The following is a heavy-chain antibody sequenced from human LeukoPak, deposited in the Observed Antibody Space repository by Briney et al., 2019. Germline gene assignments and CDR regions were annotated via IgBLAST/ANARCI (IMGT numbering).Heavy chain of an antibody. D-gene: IGHD3-16*02. CDR2: INHSGST. V-gene: IGHV4-34*01. Sequence: SETLSLTCAVYGGSFSGYYWSWIRQPPGKGLEWIGEINHSGSTNYNPSLKSRVTISVGTSKNQFSLKLSSVTAADTAVYYCARVRLGESSHFDYWGQGTLATVSS. CDR1: GGSFSGYY. J-gene: IGHJ4*02. CDR3: ARVRLGESSHFDY.